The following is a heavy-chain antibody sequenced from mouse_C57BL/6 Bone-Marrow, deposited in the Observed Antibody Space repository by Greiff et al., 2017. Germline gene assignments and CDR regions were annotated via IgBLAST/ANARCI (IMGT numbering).Heavy chain of an antibody. J-gene: IGHJ2*01. Sequence: QVQLQQSGAELVRPGASVKLSCKASGYTFTDYYINWVKQRPGQGLEWIARIYPGSGNTYYNEKFKGKATLTAEKSSSTAYMQLSSLTSEDSAVYFCARVLRGGLYSLDYWGQGTTLTVSS. CDR2: IYPGSGNT. D-gene: IGHD2-2*01. CDR3: ARVLRGGLYSLDY. CDR1: GYTFTDYY. V-gene: IGHV1-76*01.